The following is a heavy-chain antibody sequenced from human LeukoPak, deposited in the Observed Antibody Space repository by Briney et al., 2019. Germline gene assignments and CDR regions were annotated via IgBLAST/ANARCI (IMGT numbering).Heavy chain of an antibody. Sequence: GGSLRLSCAVSGFTFSTKGMNWVRQAPGKGLERVSYITADSGTTYYADSVKGRFTISRDNAKNSLYLQMNSLRDEDTAVYYCASRDYFDYWGQGTLVTVSS. CDR3: ASRDYFDY. J-gene: IGHJ4*02. CDR2: ITADSGTT. CDR1: GFTFSTKG. V-gene: IGHV3-48*02.